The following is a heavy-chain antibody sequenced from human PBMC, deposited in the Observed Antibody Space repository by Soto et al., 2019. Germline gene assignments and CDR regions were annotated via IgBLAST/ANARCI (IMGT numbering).Heavy chain of an antibody. V-gene: IGHV1-18*04. J-gene: IGHJ4*02. Sequence: ASVKVSCKASGYTFTSYCISWVRQAPGQGLEWMGWISAYNGNTNYAQKLQGRVTMTTDTSTSTAYMELRSLRSDDTAVYYCARDPHPGYSSGWSDYWGQGTLVTVSS. CDR1: GYTFTSYC. CDR2: ISAYNGNT. D-gene: IGHD6-19*01. CDR3: ARDPHPGYSSGWSDY.